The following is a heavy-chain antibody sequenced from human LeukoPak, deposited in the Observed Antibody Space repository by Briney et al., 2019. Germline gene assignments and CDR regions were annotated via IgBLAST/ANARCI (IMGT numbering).Heavy chain of an antibody. CDR3: VREAATYYYDSSDHYRQTELFDV. V-gene: IGHV4-61*01. D-gene: IGHD3-22*01. CDR1: GGSVRSDTCY. CDR2: VYYSGRT. Sequence: SETLSLTCTVSGGSVRSDTCYWSWIRQPPGKGLEWIGYVYYSGRTNYNPSLKSRVTISVDTSKNKFSLKLNSVIAADTAVYYCVREAATYYYDSSDHYRQTELFDVWGQGTMVTVSS. J-gene: IGHJ3*01.